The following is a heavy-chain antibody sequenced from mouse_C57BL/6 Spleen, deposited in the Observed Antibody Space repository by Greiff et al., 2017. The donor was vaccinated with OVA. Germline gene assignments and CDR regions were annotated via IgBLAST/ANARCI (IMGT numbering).Heavy chain of an antibody. J-gene: IGHJ2*01. Sequence: VQLQESGAELARPGASVTMSCKASGYTFTSYSMHWVKQRPGQGLEWIGYINPSSGYTKYNQKFKDKATLTADKSSSTAYMQLSSLTSEDSAVYYSARGYGSEGDYWGQGTTLTVSS. V-gene: IGHV1-4*01. CDR3: ARGYGSEGDY. CDR2: INPSSGYT. D-gene: IGHD1-1*01. CDR1: GYTFTSYS.